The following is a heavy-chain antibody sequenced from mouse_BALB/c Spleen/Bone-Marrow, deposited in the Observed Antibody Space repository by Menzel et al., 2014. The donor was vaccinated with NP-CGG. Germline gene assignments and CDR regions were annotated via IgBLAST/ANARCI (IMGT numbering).Heavy chain of an antibody. D-gene: IGHD2-4*01. V-gene: IGHV1S81*02. CDR3: ARGRYDSDGWYFDV. Sequence: QVQLQQPGAEMVKPGASVKLSCKASGDIFTSYYMYWVKQRPGQGLEWIGGINPNNSGTNFNEKFKSEATLTVDKSSSTAYMELSSRTSEDSAVYYCARGRYDSDGWYFDVWGAGTTVTVSS. CDR2: INPNNSGT. CDR1: GDIFTSYY. J-gene: IGHJ1*01.